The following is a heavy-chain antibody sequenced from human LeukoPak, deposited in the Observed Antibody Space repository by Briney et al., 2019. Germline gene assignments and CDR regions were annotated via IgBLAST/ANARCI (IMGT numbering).Heavy chain of an antibody. D-gene: IGHD6-13*01. CDR1: GGSISSSSYY. Sequence: PSETLSLTCTVSGGSISSSSYYWGWISQPPGKGLEWIGSIYYSGSTYYNPSLKSRVTISVDTSKNQFSLKLSSVTAADTAVYYCARHSPYSSSWFDDFDIWGQGTMVTVSS. V-gene: IGHV4-39*01. J-gene: IGHJ3*02. CDR2: IYYSGST. CDR3: ARHSPYSSSWFDDFDI.